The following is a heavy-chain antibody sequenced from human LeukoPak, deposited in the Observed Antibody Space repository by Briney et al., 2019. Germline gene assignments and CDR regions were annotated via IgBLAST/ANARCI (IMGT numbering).Heavy chain of an antibody. Sequence: GGSLRLSCAASGFTFSSYAMSWVRQAPGNGLEWVSAISGSGGSTYYADSVKGRFTISRDNSKNTLYLQMNSLRAEDTAVYYCAKDVKWLRFGHFDYWGQGTLVTVSS. D-gene: IGHD5-12*01. CDR2: ISGSGGST. J-gene: IGHJ4*02. CDR3: AKDVKWLRFGHFDY. CDR1: GFTFSSYA. V-gene: IGHV3-23*01.